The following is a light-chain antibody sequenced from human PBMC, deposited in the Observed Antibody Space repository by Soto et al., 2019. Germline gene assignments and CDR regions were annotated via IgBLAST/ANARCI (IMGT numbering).Light chain of an antibody. CDR3: QTWATGIWV. Sequence: QPVLTQSTSASASLGASVKLTCTLSSGHSSYGIAWHQQQAEKGPRFLLKLNSDGSHSKGDGVPDRFSGSSSGAERYLTISSLQSDDEADYYCQTWATGIWVFGGGTKLTVL. J-gene: IGLJ3*02. CDR1: SGHSSYG. CDR2: LNSDGSH. V-gene: IGLV4-69*01.